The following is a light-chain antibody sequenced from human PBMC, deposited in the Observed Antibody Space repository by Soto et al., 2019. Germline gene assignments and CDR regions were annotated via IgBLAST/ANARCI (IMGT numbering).Light chain of an antibody. V-gene: IGLV2-23*01. Sequence: QSVLIQPASVSGSPGQSITISCTGTISDIGSYDRVSWYQRHPGRAPKLMIYEDFRSPSEISNRFSGSKSGVTASLTISGLQDEDEADYSCASYAGSDIYVVFGGGTKLTVL. CDR2: EDF. CDR3: ASYAGSDIYVV. CDR1: ISDIGSYDR. J-gene: IGLJ2*01.